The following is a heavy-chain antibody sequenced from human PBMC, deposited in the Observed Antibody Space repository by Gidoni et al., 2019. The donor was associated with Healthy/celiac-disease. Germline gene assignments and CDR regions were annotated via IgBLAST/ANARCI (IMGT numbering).Heavy chain of an antibody. J-gene: IGHJ3*02. CDR3: AKIPYPISSPMGRGSSSPGAFDI. CDR2: IYYSGST. Sequence: WIGYIYYSGSTYYNPSLKSRVTISVDTSKNQFSLKLSSVTAADTAVYYCAKIPYPISSPMGRGSSSPGAFDIWGQGTMVTVSS. D-gene: IGHD3-16*01. V-gene: IGHV4-31*02.